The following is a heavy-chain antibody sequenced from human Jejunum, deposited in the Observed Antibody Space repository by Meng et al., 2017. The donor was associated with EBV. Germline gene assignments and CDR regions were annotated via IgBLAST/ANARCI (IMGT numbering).Heavy chain of an antibody. V-gene: IGHV3-23*04. J-gene: IGHJ5*02. Sequence: VERVGSGGGLVEHGGSLRLDCAASGFTFNSHTMSWVRQAPGKGLEWVAAITDSGGSTYYTDSVKGRFTISRDNSKNTLYLQMNSLRAEDTAVYYCAKLTRAWGQGTLVTVSS. CDR3: AKLTRA. CDR1: GFTFNSHT. CDR2: ITDSGGST.